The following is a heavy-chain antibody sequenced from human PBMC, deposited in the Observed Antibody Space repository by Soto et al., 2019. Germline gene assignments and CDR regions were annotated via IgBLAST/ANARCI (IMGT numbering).Heavy chain of an antibody. CDR3: ATIGSMASDDVPFDR. V-gene: IGHV3-15*07. Sequence: EVQLVESGGGLVKPGGSLRLSCAASGLSFTNAWMNWVRQAPGKGLEWVGRIKSKNDGGTIDYTAHVEGRFTISRDDARNTLYVQMNSLKIEDTGISYCATIGSMASDDVPFDRWGQGSLVTVSS. CDR1: GLSFTNAW. J-gene: IGHJ4*02. CDR2: IKSKNDGGTI. D-gene: IGHD1-26*01.